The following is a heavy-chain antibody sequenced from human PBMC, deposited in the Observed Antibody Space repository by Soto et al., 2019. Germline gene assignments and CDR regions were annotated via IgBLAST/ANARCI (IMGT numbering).Heavy chain of an antibody. CDR2: IIPIFKTP. J-gene: IGHJ4*02. D-gene: IGHD6-25*01. CDR3: ARGHGYNGAHFDY. CDR1: GGTFDSYA. V-gene: IGHV1-69*01. Sequence: QVQLVQSGTELKKPGSSVNVSCKASGGTFDSYAITWVRQAPGQGLEWMGGIIPIFKTPKYAQKFQGRVTTTADESSSTASMELSSLTSEDTALYYCARGHGYNGAHFDYWGQGTLVAVSS.